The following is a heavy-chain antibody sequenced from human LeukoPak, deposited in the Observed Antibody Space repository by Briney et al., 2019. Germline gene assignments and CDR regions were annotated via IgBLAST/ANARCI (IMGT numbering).Heavy chain of an antibody. D-gene: IGHD4-17*01. CDR3: AKSYSGTVTPFGY. V-gene: IGHV3-30*18. Sequence: GGSLRLSCAASGFTFSSYGMHWVRQAPGKGLEWVAVISYDGSNKYYADSVKGRFTISRDNSKNTLYLQMNSLRAEDTAVYYCAKSYSGTVTPFGYWGQGTLVTVSS. CDR1: GFTFSSYG. J-gene: IGHJ4*02. CDR2: ISYDGSNK.